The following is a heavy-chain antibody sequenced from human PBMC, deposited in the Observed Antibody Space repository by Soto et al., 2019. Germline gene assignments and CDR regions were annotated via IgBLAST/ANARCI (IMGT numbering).Heavy chain of an antibody. CDR3: AAFVAVAVIDY. CDR2: INHSGST. Sequence: QVQLQESGPGLVKPSETLSLTCNVSGGSLKSGGYYWSWVRQLPGKGLEWIGYINHSGSTYYRPSLKRRITMSVDTSKNQFSLRLNSVTAADTAVYYCAAFVAVAVIDYWGQGTLVTVSS. V-gene: IGHV4-31*03. CDR1: GGSLKSGGYY. D-gene: IGHD2-15*01. J-gene: IGHJ4*02.